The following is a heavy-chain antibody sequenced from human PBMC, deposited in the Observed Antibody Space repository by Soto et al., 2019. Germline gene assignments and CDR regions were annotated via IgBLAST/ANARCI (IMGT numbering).Heavy chain of an antibody. Sequence: ASVKVSCKASGYTFTSYGISWVRQAPGQGLEWMGGIIPIFGTANYAQKFQGRVTITADESTSTAYMELSSLRSEDTAVYYCASSIFGVVTPPYYYYGMDVWGQGTTVTVSS. V-gene: IGHV1-69*13. CDR1: GYTFTSYG. CDR2: IIPIFGTA. D-gene: IGHD3-3*02. J-gene: IGHJ6*02. CDR3: ASSIFGVVTPPYYYYGMDV.